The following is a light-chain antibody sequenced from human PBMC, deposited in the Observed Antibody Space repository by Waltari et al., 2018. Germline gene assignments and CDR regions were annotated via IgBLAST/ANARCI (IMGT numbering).Light chain of an antibody. V-gene: IGLV1-47*02. CDR2: NNN. Sequence: QSVLTQPPSASGTPGQRVTISCSGSTSNIGANLVYWYQQLPGKAPKLLIYNNNQRPSGGPDRFSDSKSGTSASLAISGLRSEDEAEYYCAVWDERVRGRVFGGGTKLTVL. J-gene: IGLJ3*02. CDR3: AVWDERVRGRV. CDR1: TSNIGANL.